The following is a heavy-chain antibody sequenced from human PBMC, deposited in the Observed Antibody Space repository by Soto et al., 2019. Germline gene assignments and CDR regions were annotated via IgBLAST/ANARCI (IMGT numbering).Heavy chain of an antibody. CDR1: GGSISSSNW. D-gene: IGHD6-19*01. Sequence: SETLSLTCAVSGGSISSSNWWSWVRQPPGKGLEWIGEIYHSGTTNYNPSLKSRVTISVDMSKNHFSLKLSSVTAADTAVYYCASRADGSGFFDYWGQGTLVTVSS. V-gene: IGHV4-4*02. CDR2: IYHSGTT. J-gene: IGHJ4*02. CDR3: ASRADGSGFFDY.